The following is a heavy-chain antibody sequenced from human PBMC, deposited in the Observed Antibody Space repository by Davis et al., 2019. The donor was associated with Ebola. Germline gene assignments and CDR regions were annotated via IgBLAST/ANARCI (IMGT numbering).Heavy chain of an antibody. CDR3: ARVSIEAAVYYYYYYMDV. Sequence: GESLKISCAASGFTFSSYSMNWVRQAPGKGLEWVSSISSSSSYIYYADSVKGRFTISRDNAKNSLYLQMNSLRAEDTAVYYCARVSIEAAVYYYYYYMDVWGKGTTVTVSS. V-gene: IGHV3-21*01. D-gene: IGHD6-13*01. CDR1: GFTFSSYS. CDR2: ISSSSSYI. J-gene: IGHJ6*03.